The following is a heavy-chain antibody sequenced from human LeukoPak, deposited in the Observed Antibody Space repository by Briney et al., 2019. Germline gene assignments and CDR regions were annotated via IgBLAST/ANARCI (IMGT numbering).Heavy chain of an antibody. CDR1: SGSISTSNYY. CDR3: ARDLRYGSGSYLHTDYYYYYMDV. CDR2: IFYSGST. J-gene: IGHJ6*03. Sequence: SETLSLTCTVSSGSISTSNYYWGWVRQPPGKALEWIGNIFYSGSTYYSPSLKSRVTISVDTSKNQFSLKLSSVTAADTAVYYCARDLRYGSGSYLHTDYYYYYMDVWGKGTTVTISS. V-gene: IGHV4-39*07. D-gene: IGHD3-10*01.